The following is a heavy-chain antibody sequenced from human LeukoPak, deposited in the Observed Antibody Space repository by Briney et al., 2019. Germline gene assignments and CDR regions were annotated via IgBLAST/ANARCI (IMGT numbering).Heavy chain of an antibody. V-gene: IGHV3-30-3*01. D-gene: IGHD2-2*01. Sequence: GGSLRLSCAASGFIFTKYWMHWVRQAPGKGLEWVAVISYDGSNKYYADSVKGRFTISRDNSKNTLYLQMNSLRAEDTAVYYCARDQGCSSTSCYGPYYYYYGMDVWGQGTTVTVSS. CDR1: GFIFTKYW. J-gene: IGHJ6*02. CDR3: ARDQGCSSTSCYGPYYYYYGMDV. CDR2: ISYDGSNK.